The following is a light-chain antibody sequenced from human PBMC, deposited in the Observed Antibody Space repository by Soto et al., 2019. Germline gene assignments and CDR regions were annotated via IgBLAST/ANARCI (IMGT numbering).Light chain of an antibody. CDR3: QQYNT. J-gene: IGKJ1*01. CDR1: QSISSL. Sequence: DIQMTQSPSTLSASVGDRVTITCRASQSISSLLAWYQQKPGKAPKLLIYKASSLESGVPSRFSGSGSGTEFTLTISSLQPDDFATYYCQQYNTFGQGTKVDIK. V-gene: IGKV1-5*03. CDR2: KAS.